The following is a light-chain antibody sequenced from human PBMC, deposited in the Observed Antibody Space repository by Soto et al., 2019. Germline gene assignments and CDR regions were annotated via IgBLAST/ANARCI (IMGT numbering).Light chain of an antibody. V-gene: IGKV2-28*01. J-gene: IGKJ2*01. CDR3: MQALQTPRYT. CDR1: QSLLHSNGYNY. Sequence: DLVMTPSPLSLPVTPGEPVSISCRSSQSLLHSNGYNYLDWDLQKPGQSPQLLIYLGSNRASGVPDRFSGSGSGTDITLKISRVVAEDVGIYYCMQALQTPRYTFGQGTKLEIK. CDR2: LGS.